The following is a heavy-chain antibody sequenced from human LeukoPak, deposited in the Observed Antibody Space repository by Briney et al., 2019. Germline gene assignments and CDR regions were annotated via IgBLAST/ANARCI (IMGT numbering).Heavy chain of an antibody. CDR3: ARVGLSWLPNNFNYYYYMDV. CDR1: GYTFTSYG. CDR2: ISAYNGNT. Sequence: ASVKVSCKASGYTFTSYGISWVRQAPGRGLEWMGWISAYNGNTNYAQKLQGRVTMTTDTSTSTAYMELRSLRSDDTAVYYCARVGLSWLPNNFNYYYYMDVWGKGTTVTVSS. V-gene: IGHV1-18*01. J-gene: IGHJ6*03. D-gene: IGHD5-24*01.